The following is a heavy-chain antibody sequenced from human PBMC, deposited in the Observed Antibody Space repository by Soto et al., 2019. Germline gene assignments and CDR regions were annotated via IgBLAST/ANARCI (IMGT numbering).Heavy chain of an antibody. CDR3: ASGHYDILTGYSIPGLLGY. CDR2: IYYSGST. J-gene: IGHJ4*02. Sequence: SETLSLTCTVSGGSISSYYWSWIRQPPGKGLEWIGYIYYSGSTNYNPSLKSRVTISVDTSKNQFSLKLSSVTAADTAVYYCASGHYDILTGYSIPGLLGYWGQGTLVTVSS. D-gene: IGHD3-9*01. CDR1: GGSISSYY. V-gene: IGHV4-59*01.